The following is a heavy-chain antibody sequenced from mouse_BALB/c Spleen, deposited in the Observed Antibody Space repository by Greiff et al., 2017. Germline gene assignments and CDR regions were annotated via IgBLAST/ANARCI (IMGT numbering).Heavy chain of an antibody. CDR2: ISSGGSYT. D-gene: IGHD1-1*01. V-gene: IGHV5-6*01. J-gene: IGHJ3*01. Sequence: EVQLVESGGDLVKPGGSLKLSCAASGFTFSSYGMSWVRQTPDKRLEWVATISSGGSYTYYPDSVKGRFTISRDNAKNTLYLQMSSLKSEDTAMYYCARQGGRRGEWFAYWGQGTLVTVSA. CDR1: GFTFSSYG. CDR3: ARQGGRRGEWFAY.